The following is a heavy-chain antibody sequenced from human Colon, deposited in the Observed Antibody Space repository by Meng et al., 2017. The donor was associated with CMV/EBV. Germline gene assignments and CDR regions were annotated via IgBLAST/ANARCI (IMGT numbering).Heavy chain of an antibody. V-gene: IGHV3-53*01. Sequence: GGSLRLSCAASGFTVSSNYMSWVRQAPGKGLEWVSVIYSGGSTYYADSVKGRFTISRDNSKNTLYLQMNSLRAEDTAVYFCAREDLYYDTSAYHAYYFHSWGQGTLVTVSS. CDR1: GFTVSSNY. CDR2: IYSGGST. J-gene: IGHJ4*02. D-gene: IGHD3-22*01. CDR3: AREDLYYDTSAYHAYYFHS.